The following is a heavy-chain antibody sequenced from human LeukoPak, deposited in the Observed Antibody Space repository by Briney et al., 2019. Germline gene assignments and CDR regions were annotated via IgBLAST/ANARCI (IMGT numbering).Heavy chain of an antibody. Sequence: PGGSLRLSCAASGFTFSSYAMSWVRQAPGKGLEWVSAISGSGGSTYYADSVKGRFTISRDNSKNTLYLQMNSLRAEDTAVYYCAKDHTLGLELRNGAFDIWGQGTMVTVSS. J-gene: IGHJ3*02. D-gene: IGHD1-7*01. CDR2: ISGSGGST. V-gene: IGHV3-23*01. CDR3: AKDHTLGLELRNGAFDI. CDR1: GFTFSSYA.